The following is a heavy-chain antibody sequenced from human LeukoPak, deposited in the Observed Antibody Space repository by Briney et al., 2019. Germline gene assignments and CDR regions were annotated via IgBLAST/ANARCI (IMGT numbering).Heavy chain of an antibody. CDR3: AKAVHDYGSGGWWYAEGENWFDS. D-gene: IGHD3-10*01. V-gene: IGHV3-23*01. J-gene: IGHJ5*01. Sequence: SGGSLRLSCTASGFTFSSYWMHRVRQAPGKGLEWVSAISGSGGSTYYADSVKGRFTISRDNSKNTLYLQMNSLRAEDTAVYYCAKAVHDYGSGGWWYAEGENWFDSWGQGTLVTVSS. CDR2: ISGSGGST. CDR1: GFTFSSYW.